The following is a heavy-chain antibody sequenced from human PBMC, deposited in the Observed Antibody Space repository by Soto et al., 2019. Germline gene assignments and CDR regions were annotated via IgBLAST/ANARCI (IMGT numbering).Heavy chain of an antibody. D-gene: IGHD3-22*01. Sequence: ASGKVSCKASVFTFTSSAVQWVRQARGQRLEWIGWIVVGSGNTNYAQKFQERVTITRDMSTSTAYMELSSLRSEDTAVYYCAASSSQYDSSGYYYAFDIWGQGTMVTVSS. CDR2: IVVGSGNT. V-gene: IGHV1-58*01. CDR1: VFTFTSSA. J-gene: IGHJ3*02. CDR3: AASSSQYDSSGYYYAFDI.